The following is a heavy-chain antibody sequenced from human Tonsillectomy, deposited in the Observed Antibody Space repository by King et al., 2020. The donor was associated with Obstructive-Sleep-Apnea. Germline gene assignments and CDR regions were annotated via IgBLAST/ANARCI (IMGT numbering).Heavy chain of an antibody. Sequence: QLVQSGGGLVQPGGSLRLSCAASGFTFSSYSMNWVRQAPGKGLEWGSYISSSSSTIYYADSVKGRFTISSDNAKNSLYLQMNSLRAEDTAVYYCAREGGVPAAIGARTASWFDPWGQGTLVTVSS. D-gene: IGHD2-2*01. CDR3: AREGGVPAAIGARTASWFDP. CDR1: GFTFSSYS. CDR2: ISSSSSTI. V-gene: IGHV3-48*04. J-gene: IGHJ5*02.